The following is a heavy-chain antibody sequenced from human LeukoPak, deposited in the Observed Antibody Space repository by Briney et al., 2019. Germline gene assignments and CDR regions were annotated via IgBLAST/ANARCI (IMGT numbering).Heavy chain of an antibody. CDR1: GGSISSSSYS. Sequence: SETLSLTCTVSGGSISSSSYSWGWIRQPPGKGLEWIGSIYYSGSTYYNPSLKSRVTISVDTSKNQFSLKLSSVTAADTAVYYCARHYRYGTPGWGQGTLVTVSS. J-gene: IGHJ4*02. V-gene: IGHV4-39*01. D-gene: IGHD4-17*01. CDR2: IYYSGST. CDR3: ARHYRYGTPG.